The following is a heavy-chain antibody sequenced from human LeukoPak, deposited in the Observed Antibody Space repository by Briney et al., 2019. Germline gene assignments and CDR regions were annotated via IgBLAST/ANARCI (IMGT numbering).Heavy chain of an antibody. CDR2: INPSGGST. CDR1: GYTFTSYY. Sequence: ASVKVSCKASGYTFTSYYMHWVRQAPGEGLEWMGIINPSGGSTSYAQKFQGRVTMTRDMSTSTVYMELSSLRSEDAAVYYCARVAAEVVGVPGAIGFGWLRRDYYYMDVWGKGTTVTVSS. J-gene: IGHJ6*03. V-gene: IGHV1-46*01. CDR3: ARVAAEVVGVPGAIGFGWLRRDYYYMDV. D-gene: IGHD2-2*02.